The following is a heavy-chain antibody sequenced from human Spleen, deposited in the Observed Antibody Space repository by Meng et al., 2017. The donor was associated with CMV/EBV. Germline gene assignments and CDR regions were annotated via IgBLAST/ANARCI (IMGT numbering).Heavy chain of an antibody. CDR1: FSSDG. CDR3: ASGGIAMAGGGDYYYDMDV. CDR2: IIPILRVE. Sequence: FSSDGSRWVRQAPGQGREWMGGIIPILRVENYAQKFQGRVTIAADKSTSTAHMELSTLKSEDTAVYCCASGGIAMAGGGDYYYDMDVWGQGTTVTVSS. J-gene: IGHJ6*02. D-gene: IGHD6-19*01. V-gene: IGHV1-69*10.